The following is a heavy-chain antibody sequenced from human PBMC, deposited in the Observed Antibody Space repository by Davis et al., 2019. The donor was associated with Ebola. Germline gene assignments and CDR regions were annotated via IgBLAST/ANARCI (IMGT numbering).Heavy chain of an antibody. Sequence: GESLKISCATSGFTFSDFPMHWVRQAPGRGLEWVAFIRYDGSTEFYADSVKGRFTISRDNSNHTLYLQMNSLRAEDTAVYYCARMSRRWLQFGVDYWGQGTLVTVSS. V-gene: IGHV3-30*02. CDR3: ARMSRRWLQFGVDY. J-gene: IGHJ4*02. CDR2: IRYDGSTE. D-gene: IGHD5-24*01. CDR1: GFTFSDFP.